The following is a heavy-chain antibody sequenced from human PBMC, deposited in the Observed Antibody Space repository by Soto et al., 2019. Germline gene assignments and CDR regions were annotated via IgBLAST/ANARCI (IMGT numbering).Heavy chain of an antibody. CDR3: AKDRLLFAYGSGSYGDY. D-gene: IGHD3-10*01. V-gene: IGHV3-30*18. J-gene: IGHJ4*02. CDR2: ISYEGSRT. Sequence: GGSLRLSCAASEFSFSSYGMHWVRLAPGKGLEWVAIISYEGSRTYYADSVKGRFTISRDNSKNTLYLQMSALRAEDTAVYYCAKDRLLFAYGSGSYGDYWGQGTLVTVSS. CDR1: EFSFSSYG.